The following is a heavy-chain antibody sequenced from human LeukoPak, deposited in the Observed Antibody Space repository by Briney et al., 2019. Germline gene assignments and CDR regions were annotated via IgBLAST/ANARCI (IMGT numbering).Heavy chain of an antibody. J-gene: IGHJ4*02. V-gene: IGHV3-23*01. D-gene: IGHD7-27*01. CDR1: GFTFGDYA. Sequence: PGGSLRLSCTASGFTFGDYAMSWVRQAPGKGLEWVSGITPDAGRTYYADSVKGRFTIYRDNSKNTVYLQMNSPGAEDTAVYYCVQDWAWGAFGYWGQGTLVTVSS. CDR3: VQDWAWGAFGY. CDR2: ITPDAGRT.